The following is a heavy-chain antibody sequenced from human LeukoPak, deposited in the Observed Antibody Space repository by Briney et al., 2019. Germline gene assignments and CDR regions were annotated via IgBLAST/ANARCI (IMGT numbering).Heavy chain of an antibody. CDR3: ARDHDYSNSADHFDY. CDR2: ISAYNGNT. Sequence: GASLKVSCKASGYTFTSYGISWVRHTPGQGLLWMGWISAYNGNTNYAQKLQGRVTMTTDTSTSTAYIELRSVRSDETAVYYCARDHDYSNSADHFDYWGQGTLVTVSS. V-gene: IGHV1-18*01. D-gene: IGHD4-11*01. J-gene: IGHJ4*02. CDR1: GYTFTSYG.